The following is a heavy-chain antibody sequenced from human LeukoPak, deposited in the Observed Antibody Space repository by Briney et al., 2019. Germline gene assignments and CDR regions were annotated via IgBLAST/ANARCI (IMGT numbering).Heavy chain of an antibody. CDR3: ASYDFWSGNPDY. D-gene: IGHD3-3*01. CDR1: GGSISSGGYS. J-gene: IGHJ4*02. V-gene: IGHV4-30-2*01. CDR2: IYHSGST. Sequence: SETLSLTCAVSGGSISSGGYSWSWIRQPPGKGLEWIGYIYHSGSTYYNPSLKSRVTISVDRSKNQFSLKLSSVTAADTAVYYCASYDFWSGNPDYWGQGTLVSVSS.